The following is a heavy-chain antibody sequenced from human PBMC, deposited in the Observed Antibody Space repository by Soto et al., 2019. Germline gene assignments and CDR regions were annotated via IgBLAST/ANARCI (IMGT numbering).Heavy chain of an antibody. D-gene: IGHD4-17*01. CDR3: ARIGDLNRYHYSYMDV. V-gene: IGHV4-39*01. Sequence: SETLSLTCTVSGGAIRSSSYYWGWIRQPPGKVLEWIVSIYYSGSTYYNPSLKSRVTISVDTSNKQFSLKLSSVTSSDTAVYYCARIGDLNRYHYSYMDVWGKGTTVTVSS. CDR1: GGAIRSSSYY. CDR2: IYYSGST. J-gene: IGHJ6*03.